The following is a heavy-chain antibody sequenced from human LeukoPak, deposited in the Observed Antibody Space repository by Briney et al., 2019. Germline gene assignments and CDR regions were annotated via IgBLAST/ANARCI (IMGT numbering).Heavy chain of an antibody. CDR3: ARDRGNDYFDS. Sequence: PGGSLGLSCAASGFTFSSYGMHWVRQAPGKRLEWLTFTWSDGRSEYYADSVKGRFSVSRDNSKNTVYLQIDSLRVEDTAVYYCARDRGNDYFDSWGQGTLVTVSS. CDR2: TWSDGRSE. V-gene: IGHV3-33*01. CDR1: GFTFSSYG. J-gene: IGHJ4*02.